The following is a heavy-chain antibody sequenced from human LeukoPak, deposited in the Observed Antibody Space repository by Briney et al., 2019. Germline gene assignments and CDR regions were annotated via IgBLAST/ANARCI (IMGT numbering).Heavy chain of an antibody. CDR1: GVIVNDHA. V-gene: IGHV3-9*01. CDR3: ARDKGVWLRNDAFDI. Sequence: PGRSLTLSCMASGVIVNDHAMHWVRQTPGKGLEWVAGVFWNGVDKGYAESVKGRFTIFRDNAKNSMYLQMNSLRIEDTAVYYCARDKGVWLRNDAFDIWGQGTMVTVSS. D-gene: IGHD5-12*01. J-gene: IGHJ3*02. CDR2: VFWNGVDK.